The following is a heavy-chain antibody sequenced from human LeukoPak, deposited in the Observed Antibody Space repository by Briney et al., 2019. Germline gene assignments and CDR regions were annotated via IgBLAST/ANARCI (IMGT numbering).Heavy chain of an antibody. D-gene: IGHD2-2*01. CDR2: IRSKAYGGTT. CDR3: TRAGYCSSTSCLANWFDP. CDR1: GFTFGDYA. V-gene: IGHV3-49*03. J-gene: IGHJ5*02. Sequence: GGSLRLSCTASGFTFGDYAMSWFRQAPGKGLEWVGFIRSKAYGGTTEYAASVRGRFTISRDDSKSIAYLQMNSLKTEDTAVYYCTRAGYCSSTSCLANWFDPWGQGTLVTVSS.